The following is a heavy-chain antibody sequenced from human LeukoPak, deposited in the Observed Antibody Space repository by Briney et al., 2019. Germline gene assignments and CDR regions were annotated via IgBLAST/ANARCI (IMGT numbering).Heavy chain of an antibody. CDR2: IFFTGYS. CDR3: ARHLAEAVAGRLNFDY. Sequence: SEPLSLTCTVSDGSINNYYWTWIRQPPGKGLEWIGHIFFTGYSKSNPSLKSRVTISLDTSKNQFSLKLSSVTAADTAVYYCARHLAEAVAGRLNFDYWGQGTLVTVSS. J-gene: IGHJ4*02. V-gene: IGHV4-59*08. D-gene: IGHD6-19*01. CDR1: DGSINNYY.